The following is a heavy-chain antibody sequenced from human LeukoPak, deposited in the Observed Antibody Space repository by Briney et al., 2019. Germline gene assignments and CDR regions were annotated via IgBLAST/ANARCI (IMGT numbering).Heavy chain of an antibody. CDR1: GGSFSGYY. CDR3: AGGRLWQPFDY. CDR2: INHSGST. J-gene: IGHJ4*02. V-gene: IGHV4-34*01. Sequence: PSETLSLTCAVYGGSFSGYYWSWIRQPPGKGLEWIGEINHSGSTNYNPSLKSRVTISVDTSKNQLSLKLSSVTAADTAVYYCAGGRLWQPFDYWGQGTLVTVSS. D-gene: IGHD2-21*01.